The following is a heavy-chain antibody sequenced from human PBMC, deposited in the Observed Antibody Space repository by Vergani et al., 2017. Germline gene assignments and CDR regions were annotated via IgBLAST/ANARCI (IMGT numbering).Heavy chain of an antibody. CDR2: IYDSGDT. V-gene: IGHV4-59*01. D-gene: IGHD2-21*01. CDR1: GDSMNTYY. Sequence: QVQLQESGPGLVKPSETLPLTCSVSGDSMNTYYWTWIRQPPWKGLEWIGYIYDSGDTKYNPSLKSRVTMSLDTSKNQFSLNLYSVTAADTAVYYCARGALWWLRQIDSWGQGTLVTVSS. J-gene: IGHJ4*02. CDR3: ARGALWWLRQIDS.